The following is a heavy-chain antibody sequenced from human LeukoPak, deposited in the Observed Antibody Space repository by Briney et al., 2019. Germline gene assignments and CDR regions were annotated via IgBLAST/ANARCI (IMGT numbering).Heavy chain of an antibody. V-gene: IGHV4-34*01. J-gene: IGHJ4*02. CDR3: ARGRANIVVGTGYFDY. CDR1: GRPFRGYY. Sequence: SETLSLTCALYGRPFRGYYWRWIRQPPGKGLEWIGEINHRENTTSNPSLKSRVTISVDTSKNHCSLKLSSVTAADTSVYNCARGRANIVVGTGYFDYWGQGTLVTVSS. CDR2: INHRENT. D-gene: IGHD2-21*02.